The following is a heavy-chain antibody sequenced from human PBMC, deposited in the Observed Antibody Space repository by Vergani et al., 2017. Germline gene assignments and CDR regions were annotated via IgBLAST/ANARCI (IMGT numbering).Heavy chain of an antibody. D-gene: IGHD2-2*01. Sequence: QVQLVQSGAEVKKPGSSVKFSCKASGGTFSSYAISWVRQAPGQGLEWMGGIIPIFGTANYAQKFQGRVTITADESTSTAYMGLRSLRSEDTAVYYCAGTAARSYYYYYYGMDFWGQGTTVTVSS. J-gene: IGHJ6*02. V-gene: IGHV1-69*12. CDR3: AGTAARSYYYYYYGMDF. CDR1: GGTFSSYA. CDR2: IIPIFGTA.